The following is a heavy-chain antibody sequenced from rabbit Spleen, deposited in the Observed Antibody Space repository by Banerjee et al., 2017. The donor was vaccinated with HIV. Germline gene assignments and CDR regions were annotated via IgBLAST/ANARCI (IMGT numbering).Heavy chain of an antibody. CDR2: IDPVFGVT. D-gene: IGHD6-1*01. V-gene: IGHV1S43*01. CDR1: GFSFSSGYW. CDR3: VREAGYGGYGDANL. J-gene: IGHJ4*01. Sequence: QQQLEESGGGLVKPGGTLTLTCTVAGFSFSSGYWMCWVRQAPGKGLEWIGYIDPVFGVTYYANWVNGRFTISSHNAQNTLYLQLNSLTAADTATYFCVREAGYGGYGDANLWGQGTLVTVS.